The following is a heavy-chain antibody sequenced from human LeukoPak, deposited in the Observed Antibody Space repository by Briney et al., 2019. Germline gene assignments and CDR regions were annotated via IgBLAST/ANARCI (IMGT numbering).Heavy chain of an antibody. CDR3: ARRSSGSYSVGGYYYYMDV. J-gene: IGHJ6*03. D-gene: IGHD1-26*01. CDR2: IYPVDSDT. CDR1: GYSFTSYW. V-gene: IGHV5-51*01. Sequence: GESLKISCKGSGYSFTSYWIGWVRQMPGKGLEWMGIIYPVDSDTRYSPSFQGQVTISADKSISTAYLQWSSLKASDTAMYYCARRSSGSYSVGGYYYYMDVWGKGTTVTVSS.